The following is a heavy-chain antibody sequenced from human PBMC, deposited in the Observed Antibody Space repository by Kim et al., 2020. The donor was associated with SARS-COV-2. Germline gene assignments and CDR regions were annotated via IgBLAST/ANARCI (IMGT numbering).Heavy chain of an antibody. V-gene: IGHV1-8*01. CDR2: MNPNIGNT. D-gene: IGHD3-3*01. Sequence: ASVKVSCKASVYTFTSYDLNWERQATGQGLEWMGWMNPNIGNTGYAQKFQRRVTMTRNTSISTAYMELSSLRSEVTAVYYCARGVRFPEEITIVGVASYYDYMDGGGKGTTGTVSS. CDR3: ARGVRFPEEITIVGVASYYDYMDG. CDR1: VYTFTSYD. J-gene: IGHJ6*03.